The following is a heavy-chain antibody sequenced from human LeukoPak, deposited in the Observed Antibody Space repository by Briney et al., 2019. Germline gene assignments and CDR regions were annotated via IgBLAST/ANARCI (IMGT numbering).Heavy chain of an antibody. V-gene: IGHV4-4*07. D-gene: IGHD6-19*01. CDR3: ARDKGYSSGWYEDGFDY. CDR2: IYTSGST. CDR1: GGSISSYY. J-gene: IGHJ4*02. Sequence: SETLSLTCTVSGGSISSYYWSWIRQPAGKGLEWIGRIYTSGSTNYNPSLKSRVTISVDKSKNQFSLKRSSVTAADTAVYYCARDKGYSSGWYEDGFDYWGQGTLVTVSS.